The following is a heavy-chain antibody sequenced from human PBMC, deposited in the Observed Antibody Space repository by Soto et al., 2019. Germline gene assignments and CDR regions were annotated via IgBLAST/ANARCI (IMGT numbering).Heavy chain of an antibody. Sequence: SETLSLTCTVSGGSIRSYYWSWIRQPPGMGLEWIGYIYYSGSTDYNPSLKSRVTISVDTSKNQFSLKLRSVTAADTAVYYCARDSNNFDDWGRGILVAVSS. CDR3: ARDSNNFDD. CDR1: GGSIRSYY. CDR2: IYYSGST. J-gene: IGHJ4*02. V-gene: IGHV4-59*01.